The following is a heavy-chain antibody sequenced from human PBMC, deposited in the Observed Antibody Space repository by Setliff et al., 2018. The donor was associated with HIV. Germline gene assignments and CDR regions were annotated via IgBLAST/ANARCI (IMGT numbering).Heavy chain of an antibody. CDR1: GYTFTAYG. J-gene: IGHJ4*02. D-gene: IGHD6-19*01. Sequence: GASVKVSCKPSGYTFTAYGLSWVRQAPGQGLEWMGWISAYNGNTNYAQKLQGRVTMTTDTSTSTAYMELRSLRSDDTAVYYCARDPGIAVAASGFDYWGQGTLVTVSS. CDR2: ISAYNGNT. V-gene: IGHV1-18*01. CDR3: ARDPGIAVAASGFDY.